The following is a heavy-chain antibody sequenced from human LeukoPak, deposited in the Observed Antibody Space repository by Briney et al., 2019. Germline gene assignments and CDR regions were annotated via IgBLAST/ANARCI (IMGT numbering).Heavy chain of an antibody. J-gene: IGHJ4*02. V-gene: IGHV3-30-3*01. CDR3: ARGDYFDSSGYTPYYFDY. CDR1: GFTFSSYA. CDR2: ISYDGNNK. D-gene: IGHD3-22*01. Sequence: GRSLRLSCAASGFTFSSYAMHWVRQAPGKGLEWVAVISYDGNNKDYADSVKGRFTISRDNSKNTLYLQMNSLRAEDAAVYYGARGDYFDSSGYTPYYFDYWGQGTLVTVSS.